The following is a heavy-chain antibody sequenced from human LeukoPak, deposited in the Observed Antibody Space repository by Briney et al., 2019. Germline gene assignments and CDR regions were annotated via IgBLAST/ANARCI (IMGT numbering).Heavy chain of an antibody. D-gene: IGHD6-19*01. CDR2: IWYDGSNK. V-gene: IGHV3-33*08. CDR1: GFTFSSYA. Sequence: GGSLRLSCAASGFTFSSYAMHWVRQAPGKGLEWVAVIWYDGSNKYYADSVKGRFTISRDNSKNTLYLQMNSLRAEDTAVYYCAREYSSGWYGDIDYWGQGTLVTVSS. CDR3: AREYSSGWYGDIDY. J-gene: IGHJ4*02.